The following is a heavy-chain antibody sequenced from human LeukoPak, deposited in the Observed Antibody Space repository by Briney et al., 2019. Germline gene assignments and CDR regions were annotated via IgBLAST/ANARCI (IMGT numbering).Heavy chain of an antibody. D-gene: IGHD6-19*01. V-gene: IGHV3-30*02. J-gene: IGHJ4*02. CDR1: GFTFSSYG. CDR2: IRYDGSNK. Sequence: GGSLRLSCAASGFTFSSYGMHWVRQAPGKGLEWVAFIRYDGSNKYYADSVKGRFTISRDNSKNTLYLQMNSLRAEDTAVYYCAKGYAGYSSGWSDYWGQGTLVTVSS. CDR3: AKGYAGYSSGWSDY.